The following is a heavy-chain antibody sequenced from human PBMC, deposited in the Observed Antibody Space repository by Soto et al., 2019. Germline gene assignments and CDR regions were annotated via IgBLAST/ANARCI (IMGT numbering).Heavy chain of an antibody. Sequence: WGSLRLSCAASGFTFSNYYMTWIRQAPGKGLEWVSYISSSRSYTNYADSVKGCFTISRDNAKNSLYLQMNSLRAEDTAVYYCAKAPPMIPLDYWGQGSLVTVSS. CDR3: AKAPPMIPLDY. CDR1: GFTFSNYY. V-gene: IGHV3-11*06. CDR2: ISSSRSYT. J-gene: IGHJ4*02. D-gene: IGHD3-22*01.